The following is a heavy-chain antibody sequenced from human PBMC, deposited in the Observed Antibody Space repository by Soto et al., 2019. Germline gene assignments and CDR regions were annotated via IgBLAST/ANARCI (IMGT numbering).Heavy chain of an antibody. D-gene: IGHD6-6*01. Sequence: TLSLTCTVSGGSLSSDCYYWSWTRQHPGKGLEWIGHIYYTGSSYYNTYLKSRLIMSVDTSKNKYTLKLSSVTAAQTAVYYCARSIAARPLVDYGMDVWGQGTTATVSS. V-gene: IGHV4-31*03. CDR3: ARSIAARPLVDYGMDV. CDR2: IYYTGSS. CDR1: GGSLSSDCYY. J-gene: IGHJ6*02.